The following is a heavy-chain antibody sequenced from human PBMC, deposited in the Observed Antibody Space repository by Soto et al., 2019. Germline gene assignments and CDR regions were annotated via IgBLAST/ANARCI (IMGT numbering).Heavy chain of an antibody. Sequence: SETLSLTCTVSGGSIRNVYWSWIRQAPGKGLEWIGFIFHSGNAKYNPSLKSRVTISVDTSKNQFSLSLDSVNAADTDVYFCARAHAPTLPFDYWGQGTLVTVSS. CDR3: ARAHAPTLPFDY. CDR2: IFHSGNA. V-gene: IGHV4-59*01. J-gene: IGHJ4*01. D-gene: IGHD2-15*01. CDR1: GGSIRNVY.